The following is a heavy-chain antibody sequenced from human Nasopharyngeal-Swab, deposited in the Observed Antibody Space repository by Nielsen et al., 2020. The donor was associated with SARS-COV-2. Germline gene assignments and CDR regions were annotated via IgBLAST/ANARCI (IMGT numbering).Heavy chain of an antibody. J-gene: IGHJ6*02. CDR2: MNPNSGNT. CDR3: ARGFLRSLGGSYYYYGMDV. Sequence: ASVKVSCKASGYTFTSYDINWVRQDTGQGLEWMGWMNPNSGNTGYAQKFQDRVTMTRNTSISTAYMELSSLRSEDTAVYYCARGFLRSLGGSYYYYGMDVWGQGTTVTVSS. CDR1: GYTFTSYD. V-gene: IGHV1-8*01. D-gene: IGHD2/OR15-2a*01.